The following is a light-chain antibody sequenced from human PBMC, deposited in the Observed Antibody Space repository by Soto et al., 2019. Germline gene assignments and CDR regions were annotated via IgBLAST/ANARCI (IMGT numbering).Light chain of an antibody. V-gene: IGKV1-39*01. CDR2: GTS. J-gene: IGKJ4*01. CDR1: QNIAEF. Sequence: DVQMTQSPSSLSASIGDRVTLTCRASQNIAEFLNWYLVKSDKGPKLLIYGTSTLQSGVPSRFSGGGSGTEFTLTISNLHPEDFAVYYCQQFYSPVLSFGGGTRVELK. CDR3: QQFYSPVLS.